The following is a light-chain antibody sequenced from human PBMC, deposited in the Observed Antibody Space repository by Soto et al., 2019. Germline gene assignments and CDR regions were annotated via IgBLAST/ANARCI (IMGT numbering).Light chain of an antibody. Sequence: EIVMTQSPATLSVSPGERATLSCRASQRVSSNLAWYQQKPGQAPRLLIYGASTRATGIPARFSGSGSGTEFPLTISSLQSEDFAVYYCQQYNNWPPSYTFGQGTKLEIK. V-gene: IGKV3-15*01. CDR1: QRVSSN. J-gene: IGKJ2*01. CDR3: QQYNNWPPSYT. CDR2: GAS.